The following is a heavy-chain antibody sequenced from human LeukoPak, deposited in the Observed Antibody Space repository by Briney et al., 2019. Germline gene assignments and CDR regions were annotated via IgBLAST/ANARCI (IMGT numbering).Heavy chain of an antibody. CDR1: GFTFKSFS. J-gene: IGHJ6*04. CDR3: AELGITMIGGV. CDR2: ISSSTIYT. V-gene: IGHV3-21*01. Sequence: GGSLRLSCAASGFTFKSFSMNWVRQAPGKGLEWVSSISSSTIYTYYADSVKGRFTISRDNSKNTLYLQMNSLRAEDTAVYYCAELGITMIGGVWGKGTTVTISS. D-gene: IGHD3-10*02.